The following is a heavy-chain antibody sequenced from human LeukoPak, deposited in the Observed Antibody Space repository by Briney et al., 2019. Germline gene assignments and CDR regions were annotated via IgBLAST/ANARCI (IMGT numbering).Heavy chain of an antibody. CDR2: IYYSRST. CDR1: GGSISSYY. CDR3: ARMGTTMVRGAKGPLDYYYGMDV. Sequence: SENLSLTCTVSGGSISSYYWSWIRQPPGKGLEWIGYIYYSRSTNYNPSLKSRVTISVDTSKNQFSLKLSSVTAADTAVYYCARMGTTMVRGAKGPLDYYYGMDVWGQGTTVTVSS. V-gene: IGHV4-59*01. D-gene: IGHD3-10*01. J-gene: IGHJ6*02.